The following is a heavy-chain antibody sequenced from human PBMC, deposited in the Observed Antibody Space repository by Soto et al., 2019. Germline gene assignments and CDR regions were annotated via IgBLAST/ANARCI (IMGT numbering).Heavy chain of an antibody. V-gene: IGHV4-59*01. D-gene: IGHD1-26*01. CDR1: GGSISNYY. CDR3: ARLQGSFAWEVVNWLKP. CDR2: IYYRGSP. J-gene: IGHJ5*02. Sequence: SEPLSHTCTLSGGSISNYYWSWVRQPPGKGLEWIGEIYYRGSPNYNPSLKSRVTISVDPSKNQFSLKLSSLTDADPAGYYCARLQGSFAWEVVNWLKPWGKGTLVTVPS.